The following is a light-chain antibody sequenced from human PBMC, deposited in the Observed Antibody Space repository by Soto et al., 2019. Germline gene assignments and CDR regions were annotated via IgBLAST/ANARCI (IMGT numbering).Light chain of an antibody. J-gene: IGLJ2*01. CDR1: SSDVGSYNL. Sequence: QSALTQPASVSGSPGQSITISCTGSSSDVGSYNLVSWYQHFPGKAPKLMIYAVTDRPSGVSNRFSGSKSGNTASLTISGLQAEDEADYYCSSYTNSNTLLFGGGTKLTVL. CDR2: AVT. V-gene: IGLV2-14*01. CDR3: SSYTNSNTLL.